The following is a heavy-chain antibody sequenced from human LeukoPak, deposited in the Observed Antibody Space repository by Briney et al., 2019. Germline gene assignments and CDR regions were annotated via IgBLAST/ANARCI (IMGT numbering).Heavy chain of an antibody. Sequence: SETLSLTCTVSGGSISGADYYWSWIRQPPGKGLEWIGYIYYGENTNYNPSLKSRVTMSVDTSMNQFSLKLSSVTAADTAVYFCARVGGSNYYHYGMDVWGQGTTVTVSS. D-gene: IGHD2-2*01. V-gene: IGHV4-61*08. CDR1: GGSISGADYY. J-gene: IGHJ6*02. CDR2: IYYGENT. CDR3: ARVGGSNYYHYGMDV.